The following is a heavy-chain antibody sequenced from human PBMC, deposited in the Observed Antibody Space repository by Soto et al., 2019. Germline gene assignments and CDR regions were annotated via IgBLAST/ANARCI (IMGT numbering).Heavy chain of an antibody. CDR1: GYTFSDYA. V-gene: IGHV1-18*04. Sequence: QVQLVQSGAEVKKPGASVKVSCKASGYTFSDYAITWVRQAPGQGLEWMGWISAYNGNTKYAQKFQGRVTMTTDTPTNTAHMELRSLGSDDTAVYYCARAGPSSTVYALILHCFDPWGQGTLVTASS. CDR3: ARAGPSSTVYALILHCFDP. CDR2: ISAYNGNT. J-gene: IGHJ5*02. D-gene: IGHD2-8*01.